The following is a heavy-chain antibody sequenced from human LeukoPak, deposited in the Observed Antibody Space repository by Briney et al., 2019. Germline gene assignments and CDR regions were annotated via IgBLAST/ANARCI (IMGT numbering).Heavy chain of an antibody. D-gene: IGHD3-22*01. CDR1: GGSISSGGYS. Sequence: SETLSLTCAVSGGSISSGGYSWSWIRQPPGKGLEWIGYIYYSGSTNYNPSLKSRVTISVDTSKNQFSLKLSSVTAADTAVYYCARERATYYYDSSGPYYFDYWGQGTLVTVSS. CDR3: ARERATYYYDSSGPYYFDY. V-gene: IGHV4-61*08. J-gene: IGHJ4*02. CDR2: IYYSGST.